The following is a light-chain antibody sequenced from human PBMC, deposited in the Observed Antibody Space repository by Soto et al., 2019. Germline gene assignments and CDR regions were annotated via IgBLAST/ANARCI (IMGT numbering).Light chain of an antibody. V-gene: IGKV3-20*01. CDR2: ATS. CDR3: QRYGASSFT. J-gene: IGKJ2*01. Sequence: EIVLTQSPGTQSLSPGERATLSCRASQSVDSSYLSWYQHKPGQAPRLLIYATSSRATGIPDRFSGSGSGTDLTLTISRLESEDFAVYYCQRYGASSFTFGQGTNLEIK. CDR1: QSVDSSY.